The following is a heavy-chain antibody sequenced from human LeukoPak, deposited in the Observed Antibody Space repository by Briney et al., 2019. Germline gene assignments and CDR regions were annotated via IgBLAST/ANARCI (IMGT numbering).Heavy chain of an antibody. D-gene: IGHD2-21*01. CDR2: IYATGST. V-gene: IGHV4-61*02. Sequence: PSQTLSLTCTVSGGSISSGGHYWSWIRQPAGKGLEYLGRIYATGSTNYNPSLRSRVTISADTSMNHFSLKLSSVTAADTAVYYCARDWASYCGGDCPPGYWGQGTLVTVSS. CDR1: GGSISSGGHY. CDR3: ARDWASYCGGDCPPGY. J-gene: IGHJ4*02.